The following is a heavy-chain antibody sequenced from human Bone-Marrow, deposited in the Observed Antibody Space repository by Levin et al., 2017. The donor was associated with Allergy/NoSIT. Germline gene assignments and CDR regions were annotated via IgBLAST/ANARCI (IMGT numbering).Heavy chain of an antibody. D-gene: IGHD5-24*01. Sequence: SETLSLTCTVSGGSMNSGNFHWNWIRQPAGKGLQWIGRFSPSGSTKYNPSLRSRVTISVDTSKNQFSLKVRSVTAADTAVYYCARSHTIMVFDYWGQGTLVPVSS. V-gene: IGHV4-61*02. CDR1: GGSMNSGNFH. CDR3: ARSHTIMVFDY. J-gene: IGHJ4*02. CDR2: FSPSGST.